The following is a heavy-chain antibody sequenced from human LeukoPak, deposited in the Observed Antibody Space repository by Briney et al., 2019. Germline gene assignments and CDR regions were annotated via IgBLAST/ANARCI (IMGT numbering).Heavy chain of an antibody. CDR3: AREASSGWHIDY. CDR2: VFHSGST. D-gene: IGHD6-19*01. J-gene: IGHJ4*02. V-gene: IGHV4-59*01. Sequence: SETLSLTCTVSGGSISSYYWSWIRQPPGKGLEWIGYVFHSGSTNYNPSLKSRVTMSVDTSKNQFSLKLSSVTAADTAVYYCAREASSGWHIDYWGQGTLVTVSS. CDR1: GGSISSYY.